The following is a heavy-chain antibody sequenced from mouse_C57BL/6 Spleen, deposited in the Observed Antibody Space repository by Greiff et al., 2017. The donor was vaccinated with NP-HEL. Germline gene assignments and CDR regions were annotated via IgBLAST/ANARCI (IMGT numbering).Heavy chain of an antibody. Sequence: EVQLVESGPGLVKPSQSLSLTCSVTGYSITSGYYWNWIRQFPGNKLEWMGYISYDGSNNYNPSLKNRISITRDTSKNQFFLKLNSVTTEDTATYYCARGDDGYYLFAYWGQGTLVTVSA. J-gene: IGHJ3*01. CDR3: ARGDDGYYLFAY. D-gene: IGHD2-3*01. CDR2: ISYDGSN. CDR1: GYSITSGYY. V-gene: IGHV3-6*01.